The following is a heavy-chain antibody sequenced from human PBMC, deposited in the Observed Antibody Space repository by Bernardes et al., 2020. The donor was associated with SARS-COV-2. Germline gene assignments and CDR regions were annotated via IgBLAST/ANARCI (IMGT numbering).Heavy chain of an antibody. Sequence: VGSLRLSCAASGFTFSSYWMHWVRQAPGKGLVWVSRINSDGSSTSYADSVKGRFTISRDNAKNTLYLQMNSLRAEDTAVYYCARFTYGDSSGYLDYWGQGTLVTVSS. CDR1: GFTFSSYW. CDR3: ARFTYGDSSGYLDY. CDR2: INSDGSST. V-gene: IGHV3-74*01. D-gene: IGHD3-22*01. J-gene: IGHJ4*02.